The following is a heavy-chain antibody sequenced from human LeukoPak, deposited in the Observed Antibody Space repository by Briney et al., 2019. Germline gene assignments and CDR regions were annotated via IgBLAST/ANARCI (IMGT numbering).Heavy chain of an antibody. V-gene: IGHV4-34*01. CDR1: GVSLSGYY. D-gene: IGHD3-22*01. Sequence: PSETLSLTCAVYGVSLSGYYWSWIRQSPGKGLEWIGEINHSGSTNYNPSLKSRVTISVDTSKNQFSLKLSSVTAADTAVYYCAMSITMIIVIVKRPPTIDYWGQGTLVTVSS. J-gene: IGHJ4*02. CDR3: AMSITMIIVIVKRPPTIDY. CDR2: INHSGST.